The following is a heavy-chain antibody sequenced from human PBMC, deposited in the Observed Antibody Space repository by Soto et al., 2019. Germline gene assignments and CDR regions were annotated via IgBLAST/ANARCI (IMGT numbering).Heavy chain of an antibody. V-gene: IGHV4-30-2*01. CDR3: ARGDYQYSIDY. CDR2: IYRTGNT. CDR1: GDSMTSGDYS. D-gene: IGHD2-2*01. J-gene: IGHJ4*01. Sequence: QLQLQESGSRLVKSSQTLSLTCTVSGDSMTSGDYSWSWIRQPPGKGLEWLGYIYRTGNTHYSPSLKSRVSISQDRSKNQFSLELTSVTAADTAVYYCARGDYQYSIDYWXXGTLVTVSS.